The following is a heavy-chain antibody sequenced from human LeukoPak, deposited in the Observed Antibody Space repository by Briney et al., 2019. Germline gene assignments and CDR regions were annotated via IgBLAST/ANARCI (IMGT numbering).Heavy chain of an antibody. V-gene: IGHV1-2*02. CDR2: INTNSGGT. CDR1: GYTFTEYY. CDR3: ARDPPIGGADVFDI. J-gene: IGHJ3*02. D-gene: IGHD3-10*01. Sequence: ASVKVPCKAAGYTFTEYYMHWVRQAPGQGLEWMGWINTNSGGTNYAQKFQGRVTMTRDTSISTAYMELSRLTSDDTAVYYCARDPPIGGADVFDIWGQGTMVTVSS.